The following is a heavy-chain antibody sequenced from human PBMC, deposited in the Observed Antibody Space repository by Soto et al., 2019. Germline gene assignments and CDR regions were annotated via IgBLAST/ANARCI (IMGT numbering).Heavy chain of an antibody. CDR3: AKDRGSADYGGSAFDY. V-gene: IGHV3-48*03. D-gene: IGHD4-17*01. CDR2: LDSRAGTI. J-gene: IGHJ4*02. CDR1: GFTFIGYE. Sequence: EVQLVESGGGLVQPGGSLRLSCAASGFTFIGYEMNWVRQAPGKGLEWVSYLDSRAGTIHYVDSVKGRFTISRDNARNSLYLQMNSLRVEDTAVYYCAKDRGSADYGGSAFDYWGQGTLVTVSS.